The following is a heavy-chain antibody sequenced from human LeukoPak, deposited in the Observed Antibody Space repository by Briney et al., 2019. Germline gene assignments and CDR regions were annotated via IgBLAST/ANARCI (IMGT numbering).Heavy chain of an antibody. D-gene: IGHD1-26*01. V-gene: IGHV4-59*08. Sequence: SETLSLTCTVSGGSISSYYWSWIRQPPGKGLEWIGYIYYSGSTNYNPSLKSRVTISVDTSKNKFSLKLSSVTAADTAVYYCARHVRGCYKFFDYWGQGTLVTVSS. CDR2: IYYSGST. CDR3: ARHVRGCYKFFDY. J-gene: IGHJ4*02. CDR1: GGSISSYY.